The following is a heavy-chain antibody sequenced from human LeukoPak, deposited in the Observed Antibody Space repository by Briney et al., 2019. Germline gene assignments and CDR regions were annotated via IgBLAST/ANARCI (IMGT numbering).Heavy chain of an antibody. D-gene: IGHD3-10*01. CDR2: ISGSGGST. J-gene: IGHJ3*02. Sequence: QTGGSLRLSCAASGFTFSSYAMSWVRQAPGKGLEWVSAISGSGGSTYYADSVKGRFTISRDNAKNSLYLQMNSLRAEDTAVYYCARDGSGSVWDAFDIWGQGTMVTVSS. V-gene: IGHV3-23*01. CDR3: ARDGSGSVWDAFDI. CDR1: GFTFSSYA.